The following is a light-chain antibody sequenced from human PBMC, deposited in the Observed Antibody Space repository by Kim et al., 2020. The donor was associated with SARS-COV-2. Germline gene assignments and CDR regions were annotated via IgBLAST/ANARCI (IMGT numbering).Light chain of an antibody. CDR2: QAS. CDR1: QTIDSW. V-gene: IGKV1-5*03. Sequence: DIQMTQSPYTLSASVGDRVTITCRASQTIDSWLAWYQQKPGKPPKVLIYQASILESGVPSRFSGSGSGTQFTLTISSLQPDDFATYFCQQYTTYSWTFGQGTKLEIK. CDR3: QQYTTYSWT. J-gene: IGKJ1*01.